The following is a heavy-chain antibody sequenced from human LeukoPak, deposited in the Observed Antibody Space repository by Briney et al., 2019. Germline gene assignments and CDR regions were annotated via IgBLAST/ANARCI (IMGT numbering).Heavy chain of an antibody. Sequence: ASVKVSCTASGYTFTSYDINWVRQATGQGLEWMGWMNPNSGNTGYAQKFQGRVTMTRNTSISTAYMELSSLRSEDTAVFYCARSYSSSSWGDADAFDIWGQGTMVTVSS. D-gene: IGHD6-6*01. CDR2: MNPNSGNT. CDR3: ARSYSSSSWGDADAFDI. CDR1: GYTFTSYD. V-gene: IGHV1-8*01. J-gene: IGHJ3*02.